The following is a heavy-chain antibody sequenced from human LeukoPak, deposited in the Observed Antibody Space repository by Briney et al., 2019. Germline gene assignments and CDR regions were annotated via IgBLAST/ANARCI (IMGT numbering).Heavy chain of an antibody. V-gene: IGHV3-30*02. Sequence: PGGSLRLSCAASGFTFSNAWMSWVRQAPGKGLEWVAFIRYDGSNKYYADSVKGRFTTSRDNSKNTLYLQMNSLRAEDTAVYYCAPAGFDYWGQGTLVTVSS. CDR3: APAGFDY. CDR1: GFTFSNAW. CDR2: IRYDGSNK. J-gene: IGHJ4*02. D-gene: IGHD3-10*01.